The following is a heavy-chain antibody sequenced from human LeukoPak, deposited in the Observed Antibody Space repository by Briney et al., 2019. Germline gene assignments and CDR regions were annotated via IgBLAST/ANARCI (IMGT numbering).Heavy chain of an antibody. Sequence: SETLSLTCTVSGGSISSSSYYWGWIRQPPGKGLEWIGSIYYSGSTYYNPSLKSRVTISVDTSKNQFSLKLSSVTAADTAVYYCARGGMATILPFDYWGQGTLVTVSS. CDR1: GGSISSSSYY. J-gene: IGHJ4*02. CDR3: ARGGMATILPFDY. CDR2: IYYSGST. V-gene: IGHV4-39*07. D-gene: IGHD5-24*01.